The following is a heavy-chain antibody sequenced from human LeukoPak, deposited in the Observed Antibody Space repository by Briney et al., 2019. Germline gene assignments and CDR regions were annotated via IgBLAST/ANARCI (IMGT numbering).Heavy chain of an antibody. CDR3: ARYYDFWSGSNYFDY. Sequence: GGSLRLSCAASGFTFSSYAMSWVRQAPGKGLEWVSAISGSGGSTYYADSVKGRFTISRDNSKNTLYLQMNSLRAEDTAVYYCARYYDFWSGSNYFDYWGQGTLVTVSS. J-gene: IGHJ4*02. CDR1: GFTFSSYA. D-gene: IGHD3-3*01. V-gene: IGHV3-23*01. CDR2: ISGSGGST.